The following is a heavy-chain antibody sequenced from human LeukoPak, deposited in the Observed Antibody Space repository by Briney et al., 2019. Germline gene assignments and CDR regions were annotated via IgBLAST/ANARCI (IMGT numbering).Heavy chain of an antibody. J-gene: IGHJ4*02. Sequence: SETLSLTCAVYGGSFSGYYWSWIRQPPGKGLEWIGEINHSGSTNYNPSLKSRVTISVDTSKNRFSLKLSSVTAADTAVYYCASYGSYYGFDYWGQGTLVTVSS. V-gene: IGHV4-34*01. CDR2: INHSGST. D-gene: IGHD1-26*01. CDR1: GGSFSGYY. CDR3: ASYGSYYGFDY.